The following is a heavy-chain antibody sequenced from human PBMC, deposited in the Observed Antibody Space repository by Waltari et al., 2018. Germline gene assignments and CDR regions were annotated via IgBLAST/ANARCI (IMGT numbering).Heavy chain of an antibody. J-gene: IGHJ3*02. D-gene: IGHD5-12*01. Sequence: EVQLVESGGGLVQPGGSMTLTCAASGFTFSGSALHWVRQASGKGLEWVGRIRSKANSYATAYAASVKGRFTISRDDSKNTAYLQMNSLKTEDTAVYYCTRSVALDAFDIWGQGTMVTVSS. CDR1: GFTFSGSA. V-gene: IGHV3-73*01. CDR3: TRSVALDAFDI. CDR2: IRSKANSYAT.